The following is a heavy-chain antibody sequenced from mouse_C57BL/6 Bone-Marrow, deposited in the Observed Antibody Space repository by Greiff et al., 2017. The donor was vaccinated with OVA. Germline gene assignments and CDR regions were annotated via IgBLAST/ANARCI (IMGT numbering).Heavy chain of an antibody. Sequence: EVQLQESGEGLVKPGGSLKLSCAASGFTFSSYAMSWVRQTPEKRLEWVAYISSGGDYIYYADTVKGRFTISRDNARNTLYLQMSSLKSEDTAMYYCTRDHYYGSVDYWGQGTTLTVSS. V-gene: IGHV5-9-1*02. J-gene: IGHJ2*01. D-gene: IGHD1-1*01. CDR2: ISSGGDYI. CDR1: GFTFSSYA. CDR3: TRDHYYGSVDY.